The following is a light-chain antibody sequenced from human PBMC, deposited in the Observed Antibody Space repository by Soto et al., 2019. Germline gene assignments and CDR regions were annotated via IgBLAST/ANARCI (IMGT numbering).Light chain of an antibody. Sequence: QSVLTQPASVSGSPGQSITISCTGTSSDVGGYNYVSWYQQLPGKAPKLMIYDVSNRPSGVSNRFSGSKSGNTASLTISGLQAEDEADYCCSSYTSSSTLFGTGTKVTVL. V-gene: IGLV2-14*01. J-gene: IGLJ1*01. CDR3: SSYTSSSTL. CDR1: SSDVGGYNY. CDR2: DVS.